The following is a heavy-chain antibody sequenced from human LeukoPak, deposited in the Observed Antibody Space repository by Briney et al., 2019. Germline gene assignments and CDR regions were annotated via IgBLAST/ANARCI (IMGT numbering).Heavy chain of an antibody. CDR3: ARGYERFLEWLYFDY. CDR2: INHSGST. Sequence: SETLSLTCAVYGGSFSGYYWGWIRQPPGKGLEWIGEINHSGSTNYNPSLKSRVTISVDTSKNQFSLKLSSVTAADTAVYYCARGYERFLEWLYFDYWGQGTLVTVSS. CDR1: GGSFSGYY. D-gene: IGHD3-3*01. J-gene: IGHJ4*02. V-gene: IGHV4-34*01.